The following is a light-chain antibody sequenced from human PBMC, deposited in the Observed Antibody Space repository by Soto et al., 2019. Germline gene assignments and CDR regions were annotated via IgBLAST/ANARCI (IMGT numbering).Light chain of an antibody. CDR3: SSDAGLNIPVL. Sequence: QSALTQPPSASGSPGQSVTISCTGTSSDVGGYNFVSWYQQLPGTAPKLMIYDVSKRPSGVPDRFSGSRSGNTASLTVSGHHADDAAYYYWSSDAGLNIPVLFGGGTKLTVL. J-gene: IGLJ3*02. CDR2: DVS. V-gene: IGLV2-8*01. CDR1: SSDVGGYNF.